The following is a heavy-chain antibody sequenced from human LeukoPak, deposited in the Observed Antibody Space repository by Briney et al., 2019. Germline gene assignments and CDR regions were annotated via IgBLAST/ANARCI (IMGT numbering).Heavy chain of an antibody. CDR2: INHSGST. CDR3: ASSRNYLLLV. D-gene: IGHD4-11*01. J-gene: IGHJ4*02. Sequence: SETLSLTCTVSGYSISSGYYWGWIRQPPGKGLEWIGEINHSGSTNYNPSLKSRVTISVDTSKNQFSLKLSSVTAADTAVYYCASSRNYLLLVWGQGTLVTVSS. CDR1: GYSISSGYY. V-gene: IGHV4-38-2*02.